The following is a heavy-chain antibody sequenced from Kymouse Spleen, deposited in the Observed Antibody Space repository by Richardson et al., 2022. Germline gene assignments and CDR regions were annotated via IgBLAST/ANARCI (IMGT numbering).Heavy chain of an antibody. J-gene: IGHJ4*02. D-gene: IGHD6-19*01. CDR2: INHSGST. CDR3: ARGVAVAIFDY. Sequence: QVQLQQWGAGLLKPSETLSLTCAVYGGSFSGYYWSWIRQPPGKGLEWIGEINHSGSTNYNPSLKSRVTISVDTSKNQFSLKLSSVTAADTAVYYCARGVAVAIFDYWGQGTLVTVSS. V-gene: IGHV4-34*01. CDR1: GGSFSGYY.